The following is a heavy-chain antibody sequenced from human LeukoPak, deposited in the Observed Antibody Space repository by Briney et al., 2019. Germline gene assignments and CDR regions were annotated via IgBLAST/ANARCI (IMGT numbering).Heavy chain of an antibody. Sequence: GGSLRLSCAASGFTFSSYAMSWVRQAPGKGLEWVSAISGSGGSTYYADSVKGRFTISRDNSKNSLYLQMNSLRAEDTAVYYCARPLPVTYYFDYWGQGTLVTVSS. D-gene: IGHD5-18*01. CDR2: ISGSGGST. V-gene: IGHV3-23*01. J-gene: IGHJ4*02. CDR3: ARPLPVTYYFDY. CDR1: GFTFSSYA.